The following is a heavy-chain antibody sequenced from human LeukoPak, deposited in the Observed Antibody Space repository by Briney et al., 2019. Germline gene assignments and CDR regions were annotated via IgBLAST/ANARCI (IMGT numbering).Heavy chain of an antibody. J-gene: IGHJ3*02. D-gene: IGHD1-26*01. CDR2: INSGGSST. V-gene: IGHV3-74*01. CDR1: GFTFSSYR. CDR3: ARGGSGCFDI. Sequence: GGSLRLSCAASGFTFSSYRMPWGRQAPGKGLVWVSHINSGGSSTSYADSVRGRFTISRDNAKNTVDLQMNSLRAEDTAVYYCARGGSGCFDIWGQGTMVTVSS.